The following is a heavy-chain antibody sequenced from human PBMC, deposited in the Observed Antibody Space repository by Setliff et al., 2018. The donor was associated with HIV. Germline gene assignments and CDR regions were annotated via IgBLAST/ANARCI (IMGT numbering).Heavy chain of an antibody. D-gene: IGHD3-3*01. V-gene: IGHV4-34*01. J-gene: IGHJ4*02. CDR3: ARGQVWSGYLNY. CDR1: GGSFSGYY. CDR2: INHSGST. Sequence: PSETLSLTCGVYGGSFSGYYWSWIRQPPGKGLEWIGEINHSGSTNQNPSLKSRVTISVDTSKNQFSLKLRSVTAADTAVYYCARGQVWSGYLNYWGQGTLVTVSS.